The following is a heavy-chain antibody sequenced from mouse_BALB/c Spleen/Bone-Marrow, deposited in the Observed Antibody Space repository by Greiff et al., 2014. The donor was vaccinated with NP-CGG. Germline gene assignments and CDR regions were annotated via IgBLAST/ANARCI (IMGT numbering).Heavy chain of an antibody. J-gene: IGHJ3*01. D-gene: IGHD1-1*01. CDR2: IDPANGNT. V-gene: IGHV14-3*02. CDR1: GFNIKDTY. Sequence: VQLQQPGAELVKPGASVKLSCTASGFNIKDTYMHWGKQRPEQGLEGIGRIDPANGNTKYDPKFQGKATITADTSSNTAYLQLSSLTSEDTAVYYCASYYYGSSSFAYWGQGTLVTVSA. CDR3: ASYYYGSSSFAY.